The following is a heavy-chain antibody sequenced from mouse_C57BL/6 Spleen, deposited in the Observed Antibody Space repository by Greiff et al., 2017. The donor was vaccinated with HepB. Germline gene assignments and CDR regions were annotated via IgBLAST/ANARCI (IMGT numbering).Heavy chain of an antibody. D-gene: IGHD1-1*01. J-gene: IGHJ4*01. V-gene: IGHV5-17*01. Sequence: EVKLVESGGGLVKPGGSLKLSCAASGFTFSDYGMHWVRQPPEKGLEWIAYIISGSSTIYYADTVKGRFTISRDNAKNTLCLQMTSLRSEETAMYYCARRYYGSKDYAMDYWGQGTSVTVSS. CDR3: ARRYYGSKDYAMDY. CDR1: GFTFSDYG. CDR2: IISGSSTI.